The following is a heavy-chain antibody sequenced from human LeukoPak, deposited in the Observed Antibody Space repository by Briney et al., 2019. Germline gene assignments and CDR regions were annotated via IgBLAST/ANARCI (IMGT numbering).Heavy chain of an antibody. J-gene: IGHJ3*02. Sequence: SETLSPTCSVSGGSISNSYWNWIRQPPGKGLEWIAYIDYRGSTTYNPSLKSRVTISVDTSRNQFSLKLSSVTAADTAVYYCARSRSGYSYDHAAFDIWGQGTMVTVSS. V-gene: IGHV4-59*01. CDR1: GGSISNSY. CDR3: ARSRSGYSYDHAAFDI. D-gene: IGHD5-18*01. CDR2: IDYRGST.